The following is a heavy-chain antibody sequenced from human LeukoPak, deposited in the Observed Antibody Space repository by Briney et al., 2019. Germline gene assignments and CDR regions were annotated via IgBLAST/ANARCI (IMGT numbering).Heavy chain of an antibody. CDR3: ARGSMTTVTTTFDI. V-gene: IGHV4-34*01. CDR2: INHSGST. CDR1: GGSFSCYY. Sequence: SETLSLTCAVYGGSFSCYYWSWIRQPPGKGLEWIGEINHSGSTNYNPSLKSRVTISVDTSKNQFSLKLSSVTTADTAVYYCARGSMTTVTTTFDIWGQGTMVTVSS. J-gene: IGHJ3*02. D-gene: IGHD4-17*01.